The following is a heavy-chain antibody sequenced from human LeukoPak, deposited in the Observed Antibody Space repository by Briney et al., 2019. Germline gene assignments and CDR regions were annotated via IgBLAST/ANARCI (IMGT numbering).Heavy chain of an antibody. J-gene: IGHJ4*02. CDR1: GGSFSGYY. Sequence: PSETLSLTCAVYGGSFSGYYWSWIRQPPGKGLEWIGENNHSGSTNYNPSLKSRVTISVDTSKNQFSLTLSSVTAADTAVYYCAGAHYYDSSGQRVLFDYWGEGTLVTVSS. D-gene: IGHD3-22*01. V-gene: IGHV4-34*01. CDR3: AGAHYYDSSGQRVLFDY. CDR2: NNHSGST.